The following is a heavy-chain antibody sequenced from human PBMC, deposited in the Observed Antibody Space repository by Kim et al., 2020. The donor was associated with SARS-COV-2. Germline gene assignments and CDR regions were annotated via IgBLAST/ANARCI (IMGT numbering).Heavy chain of an antibody. Sequence: GGSLRLSCAASGFTFSSCAMHWVRQAPGKGLEWVANIKHDGNNKYYVDSVKGRFTISRDNSKNSLYLQMNSLRAEDTALYYCARDAESCSRGMTSSDFWG. J-gene: IGHJ3*01. CDR1: GFTFSSCA. D-gene: IGHD2-2*01. CDR2: IKHDGNNK. CDR3: ARDAESCSRGMTSSDF. V-gene: IGHV3-7*01.